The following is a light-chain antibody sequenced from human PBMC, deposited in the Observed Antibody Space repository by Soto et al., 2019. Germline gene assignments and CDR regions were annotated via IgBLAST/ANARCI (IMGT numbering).Light chain of an antibody. CDR2: DVS. CDR1: SSDVGGYNY. J-gene: IGLJ2*01. V-gene: IGLV2-14*01. CDR3: SSYTSSSTPG. Sequence: QSALTQPASVSGSPGQSITISCTGTSSDVGGYNYVSWYQQHPGKAPKLMIYDVSNRPSGVSNRFSGSKSGNTASLPISGLQAEDEADYYCSSYTSSSTPGFGGGTKLTVL.